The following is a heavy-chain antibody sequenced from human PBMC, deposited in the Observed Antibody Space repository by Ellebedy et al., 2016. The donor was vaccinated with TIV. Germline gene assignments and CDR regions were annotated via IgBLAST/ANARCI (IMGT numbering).Heavy chain of an antibody. Sequence: PGGSLRLSCAASGFTFTNYWMHWVRQAPGKGLMWVSSVNSDGRGPRYAESVKGRFTISRDNAKKTVDLQMSSLRDEDTAVYFCTRDDVPYGMEVWGQGTTVIVSS. CDR3: TRDDVPYGMEV. D-gene: IGHD6-6*01. CDR2: VNSDGRGP. V-gene: IGHV3-74*01. CDR1: GFTFTNYW. J-gene: IGHJ6*02.